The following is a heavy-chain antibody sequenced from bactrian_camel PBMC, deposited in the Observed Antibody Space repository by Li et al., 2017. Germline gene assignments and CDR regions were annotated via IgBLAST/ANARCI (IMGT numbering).Heavy chain of an antibody. J-gene: IGHJ4*01. Sequence: HVQLVESGGGSVQAGGSLKLSCVVSGWPYTAACLGWVRQAPGKEREGVAAIGRDGATTYADSVKGRFAITKDNAENTLYLYLQMNSLEPEDTAMYYCAAGRRDCYTPNYWGQGTQVTVS. V-gene: IGHV3S53*01. CDR3: AAGRRDCYTPNY. D-gene: IGHD2*01. CDR2: IGRDGAT. CDR1: GWPYTAAC.